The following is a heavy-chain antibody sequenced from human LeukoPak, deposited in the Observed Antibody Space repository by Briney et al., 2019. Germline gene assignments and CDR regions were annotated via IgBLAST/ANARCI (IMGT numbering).Heavy chain of an antibody. CDR2: INPNSGGT. J-gene: IGHJ6*03. V-gene: IGHV1-2*02. D-gene: IGHD5-18*01. CDR3: ASTGSTSAMVTAYYYYMDV. Sequence: GASVKVSCKASGYTFTSYYMHWVRQAPGQGLEWMGWINPNSGGTNYAQKFQGRVTMTRDTSISTAYMELSRLRSDDTAVYYCASTGSTSAMVTAYYYYMDVWGKGTTVTVSS. CDR1: GYTFTSYY.